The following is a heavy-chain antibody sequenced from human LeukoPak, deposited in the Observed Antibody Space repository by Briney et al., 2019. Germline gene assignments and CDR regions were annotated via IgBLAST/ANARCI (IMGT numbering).Heavy chain of an antibody. Sequence: PGGSLRLSCAASGFTVSSNFISWVRQAPGKGLEWVSVIYSGGYTNYADSEKGRFTISRDNSKNTLYLQMNSLRAEDTAVYYCARTRTFGETSDAFDIWGQGTMVTVSS. J-gene: IGHJ3*02. V-gene: IGHV3-66*01. D-gene: IGHD3-10*01. CDR1: GFTVSSNF. CDR2: IYSGGYT. CDR3: ARTRTFGETSDAFDI.